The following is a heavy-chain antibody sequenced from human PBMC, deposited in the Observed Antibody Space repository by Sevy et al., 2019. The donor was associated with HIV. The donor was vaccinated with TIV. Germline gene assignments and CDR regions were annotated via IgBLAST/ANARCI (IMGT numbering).Heavy chain of an antibody. Sequence: GGSLRLSCAASVFTFTSYAMTWVRQAPGKGLEWVSGLSGSGASTYYADSVKGRFTISRDNSKNTLYMQMNSLRAEDTAVYYYAKASYGTTYYFDYWGQGTLVTVSS. J-gene: IGHJ4*02. CDR1: VFTFTSYA. D-gene: IGHD4-17*01. CDR2: LSGSGAST. CDR3: AKASYGTTYYFDY. V-gene: IGHV3-23*01.